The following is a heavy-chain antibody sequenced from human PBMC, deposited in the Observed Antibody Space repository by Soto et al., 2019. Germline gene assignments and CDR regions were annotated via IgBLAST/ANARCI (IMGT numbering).Heavy chain of an antibody. CDR1: GFTFSSYG. Sequence: GGSLRLSCAASGFTFSSYGMHWVRQAPGKGLEWVAVIWYDGSNKYYADSVKGRFTISRDNSKNTLYLQMNSLRAEDTAVYYCARDFYYGTPGFDYWGQGTLVTVSS. CDR3: ARDFYYGTPGFDY. V-gene: IGHV3-33*01. J-gene: IGHJ4*02. CDR2: IWYDGSNK. D-gene: IGHD3-10*01.